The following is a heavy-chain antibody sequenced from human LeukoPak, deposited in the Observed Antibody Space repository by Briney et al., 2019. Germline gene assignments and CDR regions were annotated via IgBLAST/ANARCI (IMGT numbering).Heavy chain of an antibody. J-gene: IGHJ5*02. CDR3: ARAGGNGYNNWFDP. CDR2: IYYSGST. V-gene: IGHV4-59*01. D-gene: IGHD5-24*01. Sequence: SETLSLTCTVSGGSISSSYWSWIRQPPGKGLEWIGYIYYSGSTNYNPSLKSRVTISVDTSKNQFSLKLSSVTAADTAVYYCARAGGNGYNNWFDPWGQGTLVTVSS. CDR1: GGSISSSY.